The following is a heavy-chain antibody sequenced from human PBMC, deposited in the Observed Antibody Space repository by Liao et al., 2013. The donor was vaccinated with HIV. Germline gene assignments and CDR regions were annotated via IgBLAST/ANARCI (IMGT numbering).Heavy chain of an antibody. Sequence: QVQLQESGPGLVKPSQTLSLTCTFSGASVTSGTSYWTWIRQPAGKGLEWIGRIYSTGSTNYNPSLEGRVTTIFSTRPTNQVLPSNVTSVTAADTAVYYCARDYYGDYFVLLG. CDR2: IYSTGST. D-gene: IGHD4-17*01. V-gene: IGHV4-61*02. J-gene: IGHJ4*01. CDR1: GASVTSGTSY. CDR3: ARDYYGDYFVL.